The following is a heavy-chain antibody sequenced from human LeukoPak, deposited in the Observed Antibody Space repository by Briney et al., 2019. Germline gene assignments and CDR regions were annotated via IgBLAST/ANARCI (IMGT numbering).Heavy chain of an antibody. V-gene: IGHV3-33*01. CDR1: GFTFSSYG. Sequence: GRSLRLSCAASGFTFSSYGMHWVRQAPGKGLEWVAVIWYDGSNKYCADSVKGRFTISRDNSKNTLYLQMNSLRAEDTAVYYCARPVNTYSSSWHLFDIWGQGTMVTVSS. J-gene: IGHJ3*02. CDR2: IWYDGSNK. CDR3: ARPVNTYSSSWHLFDI. D-gene: IGHD6-13*01.